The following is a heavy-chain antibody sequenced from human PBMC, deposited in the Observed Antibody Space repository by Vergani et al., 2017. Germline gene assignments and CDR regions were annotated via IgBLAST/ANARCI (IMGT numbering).Heavy chain of an antibody. J-gene: IGHJ5*02. V-gene: IGHV3-74*01. CDR1: GFTFNEYW. CDR3: ARVRKFRFGVVWENWFDP. CDR2: MNGDGDTI. Sequence: EVELVESGGGLVQPGGSLRLSCAASGFTFNEYWMHWACKVQGKGQVWVSGMNGDGDTISYADSVKGRFTISRDNAKNTLFLQMNSLRAEDTAVYYCARVRKFRFGVVWENWFDPWGQGTLVTVSS. D-gene: IGHD3-3*01.